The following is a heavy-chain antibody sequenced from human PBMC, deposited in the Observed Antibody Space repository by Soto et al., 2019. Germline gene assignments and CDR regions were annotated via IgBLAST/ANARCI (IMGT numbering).Heavy chain of an antibody. J-gene: IGHJ4*02. Sequence: EVQLVESGGGLVQPGGSLRLSCAASGFTFSSYWMHWVRQVPGKGVVWVSRIDSDGSSTVYADSVKGRFTISRDNANNELHLQMTSLKYDAKGAYYCASVGVVDSSDSRFDYWGQGNLVNVSS. D-gene: IGHD6-19*01. CDR1: GFTFSSYW. V-gene: IGHV3-74*03. CDR3: ASVGVVDSSDSRFDY. CDR2: IDSDGSST.